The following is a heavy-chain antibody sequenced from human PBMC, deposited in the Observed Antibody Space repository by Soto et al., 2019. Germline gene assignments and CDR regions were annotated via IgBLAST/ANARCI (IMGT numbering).Heavy chain of an antibody. V-gene: IGHV3-33*01. CDR2: IWYDGSNK. CDR3: ARDSSAVLRYFDRAPIDY. Sequence: GGSLRLACAASGFTFSSYGMHWVRQAPGKGLEWVAVIWYDGSNKYYADSVKGRFTISRDNSKNTLYLQMNSLRAEDTAVYYCARDSSAVLRYFDRAPIDYWGQGTLVTVSS. J-gene: IGHJ4*02. D-gene: IGHD3-9*01. CDR1: GFTFSSYG.